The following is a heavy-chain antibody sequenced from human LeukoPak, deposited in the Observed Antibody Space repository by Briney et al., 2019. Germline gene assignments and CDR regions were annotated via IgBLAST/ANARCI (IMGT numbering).Heavy chain of an antibody. CDR2: IRWDDER. CDR3: SRITTNGYFEY. V-gene: IGHV3-7*01. CDR1: GFRFTSYW. Sequence: GGSLRLSCAASGFRFTSYWMTWVRQAPGKGLEWVASIRWDDERHHVDSVTGRFSVSRDNAKNSLYLQMNSLRAEDTAVYFCSRITTNGYFEYWGQGALVTVSS. J-gene: IGHJ4*02. D-gene: IGHD1-1*01.